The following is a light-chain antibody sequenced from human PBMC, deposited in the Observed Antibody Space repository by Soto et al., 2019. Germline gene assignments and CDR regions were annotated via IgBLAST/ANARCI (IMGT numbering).Light chain of an antibody. CDR2: EVS. CDR3: ISYTSISTYV. CDR1: SNDVGGYDY. V-gene: IGLV2-14*01. J-gene: IGLJ1*01. Sequence: QSVLTQPASVSGSPGQSITIPCTGTSNDVGGYDYVSWYQQHPGKAPKFMIYEVSDRPSGVSSRFSGSKSGNTASLTISGLQTEDEADYYCISYTSISTYVFGTGTKLTVL.